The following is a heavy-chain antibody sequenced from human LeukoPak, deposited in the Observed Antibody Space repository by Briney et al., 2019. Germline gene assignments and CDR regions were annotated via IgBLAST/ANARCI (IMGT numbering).Heavy chain of an antibody. V-gene: IGHV3-72*01. CDR1: GFTFGDDD. CDR2: ARNKATNYTT. J-gene: IGHJ4*02. Sequence: GGSLRLSCAASGFTFGDDDMDWVRQAPGKGLEWVGRARNKATNYTTEYAASVQGRFTISRDDSKSSLYLQMNSLKTEDTAVYYCTRGPPDYWGLGTLVTVSS. CDR3: TRGPPDY.